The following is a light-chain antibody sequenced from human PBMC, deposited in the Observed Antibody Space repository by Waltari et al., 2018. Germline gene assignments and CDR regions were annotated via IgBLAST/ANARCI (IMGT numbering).Light chain of an antibody. CDR2: DVT. V-gene: IGLV2-14*01. CDR1: KADVGAFNY. Sequence: QSALTQPASVSGSPGQSITFSCIGSKADVGAFNYVSWYQHISGEAPKLIIYDVTKRPSGISLRFSASKSNTTASLTISGLQTEDEADYYCCSFTRNRSYVFGSGTQVIVL. CDR3: CSFTRNRSYV. J-gene: IGLJ1*01.